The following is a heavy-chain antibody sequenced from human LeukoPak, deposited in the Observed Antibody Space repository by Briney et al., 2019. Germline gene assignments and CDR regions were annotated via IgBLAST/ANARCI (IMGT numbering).Heavy chain of an antibody. J-gene: IGHJ4*02. D-gene: IGHD6-19*01. CDR2: INHSGST. Sequence: SETLSLTCAVYGGSFSGYYWSWIRQPPGKGLEWIGEINHSGSTNYNPSLKSRVTISVDTSKNQFSLKLSSVTAADTAVYYCARFEYSSGWYDRTYFGYRGQGTLVTVSS. CDR3: ARFEYSSGWYDRTYFGY. V-gene: IGHV4-34*01. CDR1: GGSFSGYY.